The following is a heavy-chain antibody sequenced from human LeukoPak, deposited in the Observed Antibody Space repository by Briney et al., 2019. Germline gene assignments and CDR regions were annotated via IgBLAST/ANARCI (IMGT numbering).Heavy chain of an antibody. J-gene: IGHJ3*02. D-gene: IGHD3-10*01. Sequence: GGSLRLSCAASGFTFSSYAMTWVRQAPGKGLVWVSRINTDGSSTSYADSVKGRFTISRDNAKNTLYLQMNSLRAEDTAVYYCAREGVAGLDDAFDIWGQGTMATVSS. V-gene: IGHV3-74*01. CDR2: INTDGSST. CDR1: GFTFSSYA. CDR3: AREGVAGLDDAFDI.